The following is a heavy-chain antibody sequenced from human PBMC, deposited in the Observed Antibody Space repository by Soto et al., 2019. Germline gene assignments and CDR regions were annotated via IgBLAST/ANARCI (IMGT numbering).Heavy chain of an antibody. Sequence: GGSRRLSWAASGFTFSKYIMNWVRQAPGKGLEWVSSISITSKYIYYADSVNGRFTISRDNAKRSLYLQMNSLRVEDTAVYYCARGLSSGWFDYWGQGILVTVSS. J-gene: IGHJ5*01. D-gene: IGHD6-19*01. CDR1: GFTFSKYI. CDR2: ISITSKYI. V-gene: IGHV3-21*01. CDR3: ARGLSSGWFDY.